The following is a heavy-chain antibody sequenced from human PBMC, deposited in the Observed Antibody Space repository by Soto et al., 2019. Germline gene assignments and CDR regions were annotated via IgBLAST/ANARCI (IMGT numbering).Heavy chain of an antibody. CDR3: ARDGGFTIFGVLYYGMDV. V-gene: IGHV3-33*01. J-gene: IGHJ6*02. CDR2: IWFDGSKE. D-gene: IGHD3-3*01. CDR1: GFMFSSYG. Sequence: PGESLKISCAASGFMFSSYGMHWVRQAPGKGLEWVAVIWFDGSKEYYAESVTGRFSISRDNSKNTVSLQMNSLVVEDTAMYYCARDGGFTIFGVLYYGMDVWGQGTTVTVSS.